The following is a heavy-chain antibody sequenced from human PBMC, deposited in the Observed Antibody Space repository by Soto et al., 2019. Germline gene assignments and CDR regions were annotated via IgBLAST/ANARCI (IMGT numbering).Heavy chain of an antibody. J-gene: IGHJ4*02. V-gene: IGHV3-21*01. CDR2: ISSNRIYI. CDR1: GFTFSSYS. D-gene: IGHD5-12*01. Sequence: GGSLRLSCVASGFTFSSYSMNWVRQAPGKGLEWVSSISSNRIYIYYADSVKGRFTISRDDAKNSLFLQMNSLRVEDTAMYYRARGGDPSGSWPRYLGPGTPVTVSS. CDR3: ARGGDPSGSWPRY.